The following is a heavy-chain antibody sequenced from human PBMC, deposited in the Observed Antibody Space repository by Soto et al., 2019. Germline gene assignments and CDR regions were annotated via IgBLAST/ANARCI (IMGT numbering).Heavy chain of an antibody. CDR2: IWYDGSNK. D-gene: IGHD3-3*01. V-gene: IGHV3-33*01. Sequence: GGPLRLSCAASGFTIRSYGMHRVSQATSKGLEWVAVIWYDGSNKYYADSLKGRFTISRDNSKNTLYLQMNSLRAEDTAVYYCARDVFDFWSGYKPLHCYGMDVWGQGTMVTVSS. CDR3: ARDVFDFWSGYKPLHCYGMDV. CDR1: GFTIRSYG. J-gene: IGHJ6*02.